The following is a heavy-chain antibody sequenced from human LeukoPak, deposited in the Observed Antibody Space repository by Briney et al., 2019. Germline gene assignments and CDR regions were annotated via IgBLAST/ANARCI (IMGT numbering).Heavy chain of an antibody. CDR3: ARGTYSGSYDYFDY. Sequence: GGSLRLSCATSGFTFSSYSMNWVRQAPGKGLEWVSAISGSGGSTYYADSVKGRFTISRDNAKNSLYLQMNSLRAEDTALYHCARGTYSGSYDYFDYWGQGTLVTVSS. CDR1: GFTFSSYS. CDR2: ISGSGGST. D-gene: IGHD1-26*01. V-gene: IGHV3-21*04. J-gene: IGHJ4*02.